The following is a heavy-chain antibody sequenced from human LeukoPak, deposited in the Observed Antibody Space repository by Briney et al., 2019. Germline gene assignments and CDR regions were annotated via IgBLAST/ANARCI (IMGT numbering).Heavy chain of an antibody. Sequence: PSETLSLTCGVSGGSISSTNWWTWVRQPPGEGLEWIGEVHLSGRTNYNPSLESRVTMSVDMSENHISLKLTSVTAADTAVYYCASGGYSGYAFDYWGQGILVTVSS. D-gene: IGHD5-12*01. CDR3: ASGGYSGYAFDY. V-gene: IGHV4-4*02. CDR2: VHLSGRT. J-gene: IGHJ4*02. CDR1: GGSISSTNW.